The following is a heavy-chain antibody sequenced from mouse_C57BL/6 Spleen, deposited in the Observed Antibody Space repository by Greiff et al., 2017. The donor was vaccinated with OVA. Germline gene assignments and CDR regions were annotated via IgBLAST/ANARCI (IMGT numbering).Heavy chain of an antibody. Sequence: EVKVVESGGGLVKPGGSLKLSCAASGFTFSSYAMSWVRQTPEKRLEWVATISDGGSYTYYPDNVKGRFTISRDNAKNNLYLQMSHLKSEDTAMYYCAREPNYYGSRYFDVWGTGTTVTVSS. CDR2: ISDGGSYT. D-gene: IGHD1-1*01. J-gene: IGHJ1*03. CDR3: AREPNYYGSRYFDV. V-gene: IGHV5-4*01. CDR1: GFTFSSYA.